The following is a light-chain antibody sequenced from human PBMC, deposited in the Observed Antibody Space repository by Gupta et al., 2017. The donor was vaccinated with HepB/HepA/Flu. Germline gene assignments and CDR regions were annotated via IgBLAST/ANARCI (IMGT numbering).Light chain of an antibody. V-gene: IGKV1-9*01. J-gene: IGKJ4*01. CDR2: AAS. CDR3: QQLNSYPLT. Sequence: THLTPTPSFLSASVGDRVTITCRASQGISSYLAWYQQKPGKAPKLLIYAASTLQSGVPSRFSGSGSGTEFTLTISSLQPEDFATYYCQQLNSYPLTFGGGTKVEI. CDR1: QGISSY.